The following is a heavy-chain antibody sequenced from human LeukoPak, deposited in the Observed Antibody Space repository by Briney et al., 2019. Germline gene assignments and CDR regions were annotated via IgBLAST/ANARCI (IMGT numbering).Heavy chain of an antibody. J-gene: IGHJ5*02. V-gene: IGHV3-74*01. CDR2: INSDGSST. D-gene: IGHD6-6*01. CDR3: ARNVKQLDFKENWFGP. CDR1: GFTFSSYW. Sequence: PGGSLRLSCAASGFTFSSYWMHWVRQAPGKGLVWVSRINSDGSSTSYADSVKGRFTISRDNAKNTLYLQMNSLRAEDTAVYYCARNVKQLDFKENWFGPWGQGTLVTVSS.